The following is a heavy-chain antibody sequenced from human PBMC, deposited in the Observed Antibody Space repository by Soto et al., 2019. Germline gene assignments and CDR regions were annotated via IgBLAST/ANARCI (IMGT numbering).Heavy chain of an antibody. Sequence: ASVKVSCKASGGTFSSYAISWVRQAPGQGLEWMGGIIPIFGTANYAQKFQGRVTITADESTSTAYMELSSLRSEDTAVYYCARDRRYFSQMYAFDIWGQGTMVTVSS. J-gene: IGHJ3*02. CDR3: ARDRRYFSQMYAFDI. V-gene: IGHV1-69*13. CDR1: GGTFSSYA. CDR2: IIPIFGTA. D-gene: IGHD3-9*01.